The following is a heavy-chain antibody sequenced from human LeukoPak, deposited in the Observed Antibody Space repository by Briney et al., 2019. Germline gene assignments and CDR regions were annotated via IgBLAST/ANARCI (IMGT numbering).Heavy chain of an antibody. D-gene: IGHD6-6*01. CDR1: GGSISSSNW. CDR2: IYHSGST. J-gene: IGHJ3*02. V-gene: IGHV4-4*02. Sequence: XETLSLTCAVSGGSISSSNWWSWVRQPPGKGLEWIGEIYHSGSTNYNPSLKSRVTISVDKSKNQFSLKLSSVTAADTAVYYCARRVWPLDAFDIWGQGAMVTVSS. CDR3: ARRVWPLDAFDI.